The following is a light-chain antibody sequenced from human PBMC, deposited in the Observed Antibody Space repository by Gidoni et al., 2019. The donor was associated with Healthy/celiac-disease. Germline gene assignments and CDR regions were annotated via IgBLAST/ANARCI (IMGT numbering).Light chain of an antibody. Sequence: PGKTARITCGGNNIGSKSVHWYQQKPGQAPVLVIYYDSDRPSGIPERFSGSNSGNTATLTISRVEAGDEADYYCQVWDSSSDHWVFGGGTKLTVL. CDR1: NIGSKS. CDR2: YDS. V-gene: IGLV3-21*04. CDR3: QVWDSSSDHWV. J-gene: IGLJ3*02.